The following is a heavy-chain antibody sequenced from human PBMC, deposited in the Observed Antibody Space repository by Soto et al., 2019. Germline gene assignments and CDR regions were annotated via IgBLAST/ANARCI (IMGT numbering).Heavy chain of an antibody. V-gene: IGHV1-8*01. Sequence: QEQLVQSGAEVKKPGASVKVSCKTSGYTFTDYDINWVRQATGQGLEWIGWMNPNSGETGYAQKFQGRVTMTRSASLSTAYLELSSLRSEDTAVYYCARVAVAARTRWYNWFDSWCQGTLVSVSS. CDR3: ARVAVAARTRWYNWFDS. J-gene: IGHJ5*01. CDR1: GYTFTDYD. D-gene: IGHD2-15*01. CDR2: MNPNSGET.